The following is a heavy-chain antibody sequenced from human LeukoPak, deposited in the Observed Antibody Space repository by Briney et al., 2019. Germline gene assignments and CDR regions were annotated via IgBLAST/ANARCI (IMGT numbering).Heavy chain of an antibody. Sequence: SETLSLTCTVSGDSISGAHYWGWIRQPPGKGLEWIGSIYHSGATYYNPSLRRRVTTSVDTSKNQFSLKVSSVTAADTAVYYCARITVAGLYYFDYWGQGSLVTVSS. CDR1: GDSISGAHY. J-gene: IGHJ4*02. CDR2: IYHSGAT. V-gene: IGHV4-38-2*02. CDR3: ARITVAGLYYFDY. D-gene: IGHD6-19*01.